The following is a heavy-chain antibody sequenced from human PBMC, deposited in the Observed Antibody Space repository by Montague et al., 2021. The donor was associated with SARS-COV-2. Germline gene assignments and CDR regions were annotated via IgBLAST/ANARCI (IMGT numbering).Heavy chain of an antibody. V-gene: IGHV4-39*07. CDR1: DGSISSGSYY. D-gene: IGHD6-19*01. J-gene: IGHJ4*02. Sequence: SETLSLTCTVSDGSISSGSYYWGWIRQPPGKGLEWIGSIYYSGSTYKNPSLKSRVTLSVDTSENHFSLKLSSVTAADTAVYYCARERSSGWDWGQGILVTVSS. CDR2: IYYSGST. CDR3: ARERSSGWD.